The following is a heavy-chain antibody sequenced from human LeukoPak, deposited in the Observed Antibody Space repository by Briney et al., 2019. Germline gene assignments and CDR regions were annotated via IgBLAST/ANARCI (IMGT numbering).Heavy chain of an antibody. D-gene: IGHD3-3*01. CDR1: GGTFSSYA. CDR3: ASGYYDFWSGPDY. CDR2: IIPIFGAA. J-gene: IGHJ4*02. V-gene: IGHV1-69*05. Sequence: SVKVSCKASGGTFSSYAISWVRQAPGQGLEWMGGIIPIFGAANYAQKFQGRVTITTDESTSTAYMELSSLRSEDTAVYYCASGYYDFWSGPDYWGQGTLVTVSS.